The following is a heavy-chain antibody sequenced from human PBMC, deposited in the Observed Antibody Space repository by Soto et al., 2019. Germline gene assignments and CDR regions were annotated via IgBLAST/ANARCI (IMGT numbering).Heavy chain of an antibody. CDR2: TYYRSKWYN. Sequence: SQTLLLTCAISGDSVSSNSAAWNWIRQSPSRGLEWLGRTYYRSKWYNDYAVSVKSRITINADTSMNQFSLQLNSLTPEDTAVYYCARETGYSYGYYYYYGMDVWGQGTTVTVSS. CDR1: GDSVSSNSAA. J-gene: IGHJ6*02. CDR3: ARETGYSYGYYYYYGMDV. D-gene: IGHD5-18*01. V-gene: IGHV6-1*01.